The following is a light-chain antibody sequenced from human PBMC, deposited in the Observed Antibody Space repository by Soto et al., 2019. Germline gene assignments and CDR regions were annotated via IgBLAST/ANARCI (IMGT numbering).Light chain of an antibody. V-gene: IGKV2-24*01. CDR3: IQETQYRPYT. Sequence: DIVLTQTPLSSPVTLGQPASISCRSSQSHVHSDGNTYLSWFHQRPGQPPRLLIDKVSNRFSGVPDRFRGSGAGTDFTLKISRVEAVDVGIYFCIQETQYRPYTFGQGTKLEIK. J-gene: IGKJ2*01. CDR2: KVS. CDR1: QSHVHSDGNTY.